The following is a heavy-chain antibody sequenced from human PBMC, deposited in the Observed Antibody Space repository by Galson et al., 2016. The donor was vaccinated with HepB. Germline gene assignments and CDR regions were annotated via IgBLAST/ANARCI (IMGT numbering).Heavy chain of an antibody. Sequence: SLRLSCAASGFTFSGSAMHWVRQASGKGLEWVGRIRSKANSYATAYAASVKGRFTISRDDSKNTAYLQMNSLKTEDTAVYYCTRGDVYDYGDFYNGYWGQGTPVTVSS. CDR2: IRSKANSYAT. D-gene: IGHD4-17*01. V-gene: IGHV3-73*01. CDR3: TRGDVYDYGDFYNGY. J-gene: IGHJ4*02. CDR1: GFTFSGSA.